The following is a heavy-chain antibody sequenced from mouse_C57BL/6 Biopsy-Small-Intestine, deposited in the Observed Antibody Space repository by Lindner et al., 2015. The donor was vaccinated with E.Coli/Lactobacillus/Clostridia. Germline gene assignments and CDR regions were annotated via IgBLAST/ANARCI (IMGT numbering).Heavy chain of an antibody. J-gene: IGHJ1*03. V-gene: IGHV1-66*01. CDR3: ARGSIYDGYYWYFDV. CDR2: IYPGSGNT. Sequence: VQLQESGPELVKPGASVKISCKASGYSFTSYYIHXVKQRPGQGLEWIGWIYPGSGNTKYNEKFKGKATLTADTSSSTAYMQLSSLTSEDSAVYYCARGSIYDGYYWYFDVWGTGTTVTVSS. D-gene: IGHD2-3*01. CDR1: GYSFTSYY.